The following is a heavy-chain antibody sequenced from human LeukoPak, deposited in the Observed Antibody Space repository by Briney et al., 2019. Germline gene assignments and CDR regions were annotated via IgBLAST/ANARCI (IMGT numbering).Heavy chain of an antibody. Sequence: TGGSLRLSCAASGFTFSSYWMHWVRQAPGKGLVWVSRINSDGSSTSYADSVKGRFTISRDNAKNTLYLQMNSLRAEDTAVYYCARSKDYYDRFDPWGHGTLVTVSS. V-gene: IGHV3-74*01. CDR1: GFTFSSYW. CDR2: INSDGSST. J-gene: IGHJ5*02. D-gene: IGHD3-22*01. CDR3: ARSKDYYDRFDP.